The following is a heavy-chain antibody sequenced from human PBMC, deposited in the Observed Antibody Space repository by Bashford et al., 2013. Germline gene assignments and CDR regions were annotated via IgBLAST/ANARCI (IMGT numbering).Heavy chain of an antibody. Sequence: ASVKVSCKASGYNFLNYGITWVRQAPGQGLEWVGWISTCNGDTNYAQKFQGRVTMTTDTSTNEAYMELRSLRSDDTAVYFCAREWTTEGSSPVVVADSLDHWGQGTLVTVSS. CDR2: ISTCNGDT. D-gene: IGHD2-15*01. CDR1: GYNFLNYG. CDR3: AREWTTEGSSPVVVADSLDH. J-gene: IGHJ4*01. V-gene: IGHV1-18*01.